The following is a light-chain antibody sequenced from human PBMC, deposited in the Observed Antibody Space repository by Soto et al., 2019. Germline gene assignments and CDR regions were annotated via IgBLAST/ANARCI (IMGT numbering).Light chain of an antibody. Sequence: EIVLTQSPATLSLSPGERATLSCRASQSVSSYLAWYQQKPGLAPRLLIYGASSRATGIPDRFSGSGSGTDFTLTISRLEPEDFAVYHCQQYVSIPLTFGGGTKV. CDR2: GAS. V-gene: IGKV3-20*01. J-gene: IGKJ4*01. CDR3: QQYVSIPLT. CDR1: QSVSSY.